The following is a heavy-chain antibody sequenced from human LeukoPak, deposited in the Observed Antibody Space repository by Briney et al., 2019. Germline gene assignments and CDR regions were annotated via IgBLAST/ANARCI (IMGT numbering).Heavy chain of an antibody. CDR2: ISSSSSTI. CDR1: GFTFGDYA. Sequence: GGSLRLSCTASGFTFGDYAMSWVRLAPGKGLEWVSFISSSSSTIYYADSVRGRFTISRDNAKNSLYLQMNSLRDEDTAVYYCAREQFAFDIWGQGTMVTVSS. J-gene: IGHJ3*02. CDR3: AREQFAFDI. V-gene: IGHV3-48*02. D-gene: IGHD4-11*01.